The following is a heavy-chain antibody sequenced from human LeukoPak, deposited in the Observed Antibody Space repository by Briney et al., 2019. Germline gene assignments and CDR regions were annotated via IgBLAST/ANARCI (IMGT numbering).Heavy chain of an antibody. V-gene: IGHV4-39*07. CDR1: GGSISSSFYY. CDR3: ASTSYNSGSYGWFDP. CDR2: AYYSGST. Sequence: SETLSLTCTVSGGSISSSFYYWGWIRQPPGKGLEWIGSAYYSGSTYYNPSLKSRVTMSADTSKNQFSLKLSSVTAADTAVYYRASTSYNSGSYGWFDPWGQGTLVTVSS. D-gene: IGHD1-26*01. J-gene: IGHJ5*02.